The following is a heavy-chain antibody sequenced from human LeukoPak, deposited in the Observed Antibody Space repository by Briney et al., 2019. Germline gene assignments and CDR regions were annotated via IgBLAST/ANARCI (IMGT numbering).Heavy chain of an antibody. J-gene: IGHJ5*02. CDR1: GYIFTSYG. V-gene: IGHV1-18*01. CDR2: ISVYNGNT. Sequence: RASVKVSCKASGYIFTSYGISWVRQAPGQGLEWMGRISVYNGNTNYPQRLQGRVTMTTDTSTTTAYMELRSLRSDDTAVYYCARDINGYYYDSHGYYPTDLWGQGTLVTVSS. D-gene: IGHD3-22*01. CDR3: ARDINGYYYDSHGYYPTDL.